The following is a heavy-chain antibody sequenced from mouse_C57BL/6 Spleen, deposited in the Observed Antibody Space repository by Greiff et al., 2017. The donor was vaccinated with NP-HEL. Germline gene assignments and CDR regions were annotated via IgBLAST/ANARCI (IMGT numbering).Heavy chain of an antibody. CDR1: GYSITSGYY. J-gene: IGHJ1*03. CDR3: ARRDYGGYFDV. CDR2: ISYDGSN. D-gene: IGHD1-1*01. V-gene: IGHV3-6*01. Sequence: DVKLQESGPGLVKPSQSLSLTCSVTGYSITSGYYWNWIRQFPGNKLEWMGYISYDGSNNYNPSLKNRISITRDTSKNQFFLKLNSVTTEDTATYYCARRDYGGYFDVWGTGTTVTVSS.